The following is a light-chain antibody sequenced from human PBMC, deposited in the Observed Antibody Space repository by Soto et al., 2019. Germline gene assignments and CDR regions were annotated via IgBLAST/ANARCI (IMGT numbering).Light chain of an antibody. V-gene: IGLV1-40*01. J-gene: IGLJ7*01. CDR3: QSYDSSLSGFV. Sequence: QSVLTQPPSVSGAPGQRVTISCTGSSSNIGAGYDVHWYQQPPGTAPKLLIYGNSNRPSGVPDRFSGSKSGTSASLAITGLQAEDEADYYCQSYDSSLSGFVFGGGTQLTVL. CDR1: SSNIGAGYD. CDR2: GNS.